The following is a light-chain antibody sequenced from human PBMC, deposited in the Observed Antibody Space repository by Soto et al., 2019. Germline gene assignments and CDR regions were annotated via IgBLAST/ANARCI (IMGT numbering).Light chain of an antibody. CDR3: AAWDDSLNGVV. CDR1: SSNIGSNT. J-gene: IGLJ2*01. CDR2: SNN. V-gene: IGLV1-44*01. Sequence: QSVLTQSPSASGTPGQRVTISCSGSSSNIGSNTVNWYQQLPGTDPKLLIYSNNQRPSGVPDRFSGSKSGTSASLAISGLQSEDEADYYCAAWDDSLNGVVFGGGTKLTVL.